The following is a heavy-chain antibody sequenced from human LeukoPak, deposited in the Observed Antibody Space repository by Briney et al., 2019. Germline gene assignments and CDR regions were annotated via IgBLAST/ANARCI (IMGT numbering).Heavy chain of an antibody. Sequence: GGSLRLSCAASGFTFSSYGMHWGRQAPGKGLEGVAVIWYDGSNKYYADSVKGRFTISRDNSKNTLYLQMNSLRAEDTAVYYCARASNLAGIVDYWGQGTLVTVSS. CDR2: IWYDGSNK. D-gene: IGHD6-19*01. J-gene: IGHJ4*02. CDR3: ARASNLAGIVDY. CDR1: GFTFSSYG. V-gene: IGHV3-33*01.